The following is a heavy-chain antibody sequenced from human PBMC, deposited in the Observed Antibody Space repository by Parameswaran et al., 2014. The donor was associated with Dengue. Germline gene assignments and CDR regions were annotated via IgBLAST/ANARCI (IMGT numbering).Heavy chain of an antibody. J-gene: IGHJ4*02. D-gene: IGHD3-10*01. Sequence: WIRQPPGKGWEWVAVISYDGSNKYYADSVKGRFTISRDNSKNTLYLQMNSLRAEDTAVYYCATDHYGSGSYGYFDYWGQGTLVTVSS. CDR3: ATDHYGSGSYGYFDY. CDR2: ISYDGSNK. V-gene: IGHV3-30*03.